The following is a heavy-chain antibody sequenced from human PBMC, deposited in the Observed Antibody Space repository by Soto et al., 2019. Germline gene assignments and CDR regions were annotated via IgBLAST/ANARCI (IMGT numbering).Heavy chain of an antibody. Sequence: PSETLSLTCTVSGASISRYYWSWIRQSPGKGLEWIGYLYNTGSTIYNPSLKSRVTISVDTSKNQFSLKMNSVTAADTAVYYCARRGGFLRGGFDYWGQGTRVTVSS. CDR1: GASISRYY. CDR3: ARRGGFLRGGFDY. V-gene: IGHV4-59*01. J-gene: IGHJ4*02. D-gene: IGHD2-15*01. CDR2: LYNTGST.